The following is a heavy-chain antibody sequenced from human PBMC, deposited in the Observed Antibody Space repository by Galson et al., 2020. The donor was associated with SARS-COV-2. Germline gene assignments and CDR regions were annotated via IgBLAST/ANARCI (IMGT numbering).Heavy chain of an antibody. J-gene: IGHJ3*02. Sequence: SETLSLTCTVSGGSISSSSYYWGWIRQPPGKGLEWIGSIYYSGSTYYNPSLKSRVTISVDTSKNQFSLKLSSVTAADTAVYYCARDGGAFDIWGQGTMVTVSS. CDR3: ARDGGAFDI. V-gene: IGHV4-39*07. D-gene: IGHD3-16*01. CDR1: GGSISSSSYY. CDR2: IYYSGST.